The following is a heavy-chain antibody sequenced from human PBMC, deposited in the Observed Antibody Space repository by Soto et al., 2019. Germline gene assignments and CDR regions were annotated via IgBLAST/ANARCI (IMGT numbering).Heavy chain of an antibody. CDR2: IYHSGNT. V-gene: IGHV4-38-2*01. D-gene: IGHD3-3*01. CDR1: GYSISSSYY. J-gene: IGHJ4*02. CDR3: ARVGFDSIFGVVTSFYFDY. Sequence: KPSETLSLTCAVSGYSISSSYYLGWILQPPWKGLEWIGSIYHSGNTFYNPSLKSRVTISVDTSKNQFSLNLNSVTAADTAVYYCARVGFDSIFGVVTSFYFDYWGQGTLVTVSS.